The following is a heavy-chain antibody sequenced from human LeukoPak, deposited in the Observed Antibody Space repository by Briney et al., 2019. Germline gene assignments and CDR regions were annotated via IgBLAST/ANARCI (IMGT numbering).Heavy chain of an antibody. D-gene: IGHD3-22*01. V-gene: IGHV3-21*01. CDR1: GFTFSSYS. J-gene: IGHJ3*02. CDR3: ARLETRLGSSGSYAFDI. CDR2: ISSSSSYI. Sequence: GGSLRLSCAASGFTFSSYSMNWVRQAPGKGLEWVSSISSSSSYIYYADSVKGRFTISRDNAKNSLYLQMNSLRAEDTAVYYCARLETRLGSSGSYAFDIWGQGTMVTVSS.